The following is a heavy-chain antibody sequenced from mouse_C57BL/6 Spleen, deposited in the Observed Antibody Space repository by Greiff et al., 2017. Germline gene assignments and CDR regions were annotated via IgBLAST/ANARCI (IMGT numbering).Heavy chain of an antibody. CDR2: IYPRDGST. V-gene: IGHV1-78*01. D-gene: IGHD4-1*01. Sequence: VQLQQSDAELVKPGASVKISCKVSGYTFTDHTIHWMKQRPEQGLEWIGYIYPRDGSTKYNEKFKGKATWTADKSSSTASMQLNSLTSEDSAVYFCAKRVVLTGYYFDYWGQGTTLTVSS. J-gene: IGHJ2*01. CDR1: GYTFTDHT. CDR3: AKRVVLTGYYFDY.